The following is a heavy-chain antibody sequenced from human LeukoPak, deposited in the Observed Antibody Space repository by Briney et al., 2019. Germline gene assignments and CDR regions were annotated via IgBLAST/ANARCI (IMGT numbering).Heavy chain of an antibody. V-gene: IGHV3-21*01. CDR3: ARGFHRRLYDSSAYYSY. J-gene: IGHJ4*02. D-gene: IGHD3-22*01. CDR1: GFTFSSYS. CDR2: ISRSSSYI. Sequence: GGSLRLSCAASGFTFSSYSMNWVRQAPGKGLEWVSSISRSSSYIYYGDSVKGRFTISRDNAKNSLYLQMNSLRAEDTAVYYCARGFHRRLYDSSAYYSYWGQGTLVTVSS.